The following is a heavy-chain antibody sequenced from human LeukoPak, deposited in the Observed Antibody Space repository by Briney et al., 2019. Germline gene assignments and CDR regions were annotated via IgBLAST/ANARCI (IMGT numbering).Heavy chain of an antibody. CDR1: GGSISSYY. Sequence: SETLSLTCTVSGGSISSYYWSWIRQPPGKGLEWIGSIYYTGSTYYNPSLKSRLTISLDTSKNQFSLKLSSVTAADTAVYYCARGLYYYGLGYYFDYWGQGTLVTVSP. V-gene: IGHV4-59*12. CDR3: ARGLYYYGLGYYFDY. J-gene: IGHJ4*02. CDR2: IYYTGST. D-gene: IGHD3-22*01.